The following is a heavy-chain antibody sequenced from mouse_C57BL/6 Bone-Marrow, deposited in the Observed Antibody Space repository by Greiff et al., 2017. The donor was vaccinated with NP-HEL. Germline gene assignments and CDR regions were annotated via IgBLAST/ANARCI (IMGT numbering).Heavy chain of an antibody. Sequence: QVQLQQSGAELVRPGASVKLSCKASGYTFTDYYINWVKQRPGQGLEWIARIYPGSGNTYYNEKFKGKATLTAEKSSSTAYMQLSSLTSEDSAVYFCARGNYDGYYGYYAMDYWGQGTSVTVSS. CDR3: ARGNYDGYYGYYAMDY. CDR2: IYPGSGNT. V-gene: IGHV1-76*01. J-gene: IGHJ4*01. CDR1: GYTFTDYY. D-gene: IGHD2-3*01.